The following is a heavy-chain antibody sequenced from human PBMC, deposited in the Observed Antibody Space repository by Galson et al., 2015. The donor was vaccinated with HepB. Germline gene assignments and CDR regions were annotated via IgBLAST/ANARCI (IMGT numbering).Heavy chain of an antibody. V-gene: IGHV1-46*01. CDR3: ARVGEYCSGGSCYSGEYYFDY. D-gene: IGHD2-15*01. CDR1: GYTFTSYY. CDR2: INPSGGST. Sequence: SVKVSCKASGYTFTSYYMHWVRQAPGQGLEWMGIINPSGGSTSYAQKFQGRVTMTRDTSTSTVYMELSSLRSEDTAVYYCARVGEYCSGGSCYSGEYYFDYWGQGTLVTVSS. J-gene: IGHJ4*02.